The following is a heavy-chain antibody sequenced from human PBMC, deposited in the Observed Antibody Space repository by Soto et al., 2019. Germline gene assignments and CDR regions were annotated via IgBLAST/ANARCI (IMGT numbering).Heavy chain of an antibody. J-gene: IGHJ5*02. CDR1: GYTFTNNV. CDR3: ARAPIWTYTWNYARLNYLDP. V-gene: IGHV1-3*04. D-gene: IGHD1-7*01. Sequence: GASVKVSCKASGYTFTNNVIHWLRQSPGQTLEWLGWINTANGNTKYSQKFEARVILTTDTAASTAYMELNSLRSDDTAVYYCARAPIWTYTWNYARLNYLDPWGQGTLVTVSS. CDR2: INTANGNT.